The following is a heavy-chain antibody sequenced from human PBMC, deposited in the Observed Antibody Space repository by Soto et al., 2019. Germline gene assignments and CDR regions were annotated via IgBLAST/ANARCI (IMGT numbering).Heavy chain of an antibody. CDR3: ARDQGYYGSGRIDGMDV. CDR1: GGSISSGDYY. J-gene: IGHJ6*02. V-gene: IGHV4-31*03. D-gene: IGHD3-10*01. Sequence: SETLSLTCTVSGGSISSGDYYWSWIRQHPGKGLEWIGYIYYSASTYYNPSLKSRVTISVDTSKNQFSLKLSSVTAADTAVYYCARDQGYYGSGRIDGMDVWGQGTTVTVSS. CDR2: IYYSAST.